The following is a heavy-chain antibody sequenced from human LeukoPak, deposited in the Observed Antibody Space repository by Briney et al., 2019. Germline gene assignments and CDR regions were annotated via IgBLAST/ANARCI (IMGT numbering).Heavy chain of an antibody. CDR3: AREYSSGWYRANDY. Sequence: GGSLRLSCAASGFTFSSYSMNWVRQAPGKGLEWVSYISSSSSTIYYADSVKGRFTISRDNAKNSLYLQMNSLRAEDTAVYYCAREYSSGWYRANDYWGQGTLVTVSS. CDR1: GFTFSSYS. J-gene: IGHJ4*02. V-gene: IGHV3-48*01. D-gene: IGHD6-19*01. CDR2: ISSSSSTI.